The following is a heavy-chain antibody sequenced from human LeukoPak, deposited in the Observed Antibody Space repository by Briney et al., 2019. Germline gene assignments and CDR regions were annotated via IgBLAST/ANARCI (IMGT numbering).Heavy chain of an antibody. Sequence: ASVKVSCKASGYTFTSYDINWVRQATGQGLEWMGWMNPNSGNTGYAQKFQGRVTITRNTSISTAYMELSSLRSEDTAVYYCAKGASGWWDAFDIWGQGTMVTVSS. CDR1: GYTFTSYD. D-gene: IGHD6-19*01. J-gene: IGHJ3*02. V-gene: IGHV1-8*03. CDR3: AKGASGWWDAFDI. CDR2: MNPNSGNT.